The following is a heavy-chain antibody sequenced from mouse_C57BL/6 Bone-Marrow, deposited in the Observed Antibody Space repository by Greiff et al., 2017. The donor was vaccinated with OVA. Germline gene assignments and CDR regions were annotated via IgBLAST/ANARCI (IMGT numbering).Heavy chain of an antibody. Sequence: QVQLQQSGPELVKPGASVKISCKASGYSFTSYYIHWVKQRPGQGLEWIGWIYPGSGNTKYNEKFKGKATLTADTSSSTAYMQLSSLTSEDSAVYYCARRRYGYDGFAYWGQGTLVTVSA. V-gene: IGHV1-66*01. D-gene: IGHD2-2*01. CDR2: IYPGSGNT. CDR1: GYSFTSYY. CDR3: ARRRYGYDGFAY. J-gene: IGHJ3*01.